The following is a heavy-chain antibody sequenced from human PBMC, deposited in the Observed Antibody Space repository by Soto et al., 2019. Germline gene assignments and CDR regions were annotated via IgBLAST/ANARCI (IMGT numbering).Heavy chain of an antibody. CDR1: GFIFSKYG. J-gene: IGHJ6*02. CDR2: ISYDGNTK. CDR3: AXGGEGGTEDYYYYGLDV. V-gene: IGHV3-30*03. Sequence: PGGSLRLSCAASGFIFSKYGMHWVRQAPGKGLEWVAFISYDGNTKYYGDSVKGRFTISRDNSKNKLYLQMNILRREDTAVFYCAXGGEGGTEDYYYYGLDVWGPGTTVTVSS. D-gene: IGHD2-15*01.